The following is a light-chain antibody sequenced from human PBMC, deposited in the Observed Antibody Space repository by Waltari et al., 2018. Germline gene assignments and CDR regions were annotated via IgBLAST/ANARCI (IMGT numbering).Light chain of an antibody. CDR1: QSVLYSSDNKNY. J-gene: IGKJ1*01. CDR3: QQYYSFPQT. Sequence: DIVMTQSPGSLAVSLGERATINCKSSQSVLYSSDNKNYLTWYQQKPGQPPELLIYWASTRESGVPDRFSGSGSGTDFTLTISRLQAEDVAVYYCQQYYSFPQTFGQGTKVEIK. V-gene: IGKV4-1*01. CDR2: WAS.